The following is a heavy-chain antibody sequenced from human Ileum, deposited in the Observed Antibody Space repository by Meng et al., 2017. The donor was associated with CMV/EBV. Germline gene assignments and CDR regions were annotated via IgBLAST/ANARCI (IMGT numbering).Heavy chain of an antibody. CDR2: INHSGST. CDR3: AGRMLRGSTSCKGFDP. J-gene: IGHJ5*02. V-gene: IGHV4-34*01. Sequence: SQTLSLTCAVYGGSFSGYYWSWIRQPPGQGLEWIGEINHSGSTNYNTSLRSRVTISVDTSKNQFALKLSSVTAADTAVYYCAGRMLRGSTSCKGFDPWGQGTLVTVSS. CDR1: GGSFSGYY. D-gene: IGHD2-2*01.